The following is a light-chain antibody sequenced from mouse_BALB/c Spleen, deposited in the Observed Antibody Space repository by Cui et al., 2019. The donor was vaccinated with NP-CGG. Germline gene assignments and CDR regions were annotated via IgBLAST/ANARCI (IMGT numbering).Light chain of an antibody. V-gene: IGLV1*01. CDR3: ALWYSNHWV. Sequence: QAVVTQESALNTSPGETVTLTCRSSTGAVTTNNYANWVQEKPDHLFTGLIGGTNNRAPGVPARFSGSLIGDKAALTITGAQTEDEAIYFCALWYSNHWVFGGGTKTDCP. CDR2: GTN. J-gene: IGLJ1*01. CDR1: TGAVTTNNY.